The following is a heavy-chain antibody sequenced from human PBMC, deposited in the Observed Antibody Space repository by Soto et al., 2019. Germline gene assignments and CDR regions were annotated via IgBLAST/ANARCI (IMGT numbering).Heavy chain of an antibody. J-gene: IGHJ4*02. Sequence: QVQLQESGPGLVKPSQTLSLTCTVSGGSISSGGYYWSWIRQHPGQGLEWIGYIYYSGSTYYNPSLKGRVTIAVDTSKNQCSLKLSSVTAADTAVYYCAREGGIVGATAADYWGQGTLVTVSS. V-gene: IGHV4-31*03. CDR2: IYYSGST. CDR3: AREGGIVGATAADY. CDR1: GGSISSGGYY. D-gene: IGHD1-26*01.